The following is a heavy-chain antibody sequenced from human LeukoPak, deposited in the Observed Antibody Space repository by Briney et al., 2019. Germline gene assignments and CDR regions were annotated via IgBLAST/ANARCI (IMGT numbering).Heavy chain of an antibody. J-gene: IGHJ6*01. Sequence: QSGGSLRLPCAASGFTFSGYGMHWVRQAPGKGLEWVAVISYDGSNKDYGDSVKGRFTISRDNSKNTLDLQMNSLRTEDTAVYYCAKEEKWLADSYGLDVWXQXTTVTVSS. CDR1: GFTFSGYG. CDR2: ISYDGSNK. D-gene: IGHD6-19*01. CDR3: AKEEKWLADSYGLDV. V-gene: IGHV3-30*18.